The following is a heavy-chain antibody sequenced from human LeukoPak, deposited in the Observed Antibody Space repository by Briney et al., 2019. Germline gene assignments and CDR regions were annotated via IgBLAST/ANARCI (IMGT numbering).Heavy chain of an antibody. V-gene: IGHV3-21*01. CDR2: ISSSCSYT. J-gene: IGHJ6*04. D-gene: IGHD3-10*01. Sequence: PGGSLRLTCAASGFTFSSYSMNWVRQAPGKGLEWVSSISSSCSYTYYADSVKGRFTISRDNAKNSLYLQMNSLRAEDTAVYYCARDRRGYFYYGMDVRGKGTTVTVSS. CDR3: ARDRRGYFYYGMDV. CDR1: GFTFSSYS.